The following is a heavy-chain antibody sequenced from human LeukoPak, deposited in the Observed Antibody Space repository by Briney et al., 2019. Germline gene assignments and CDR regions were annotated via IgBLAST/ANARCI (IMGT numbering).Heavy chain of an antibody. Sequence: GGSLRLSCATSGFTFSAHSMIWVRQTPGKGLECLSYITSSSDSIHYADSVRGRFTVSRDNAKNSLYLQMNSLRDEDTAVYYCARDPGYSRPSSYGYFDHWGQGTLATVSS. V-gene: IGHV3-48*02. CDR1: GFTFSAHS. CDR2: ITSSSDSI. D-gene: IGHD1-26*01. J-gene: IGHJ4*02. CDR3: ARDPGYSRPSSYGYFDH.